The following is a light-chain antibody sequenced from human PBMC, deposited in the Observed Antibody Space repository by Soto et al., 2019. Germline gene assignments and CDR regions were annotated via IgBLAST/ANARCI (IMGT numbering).Light chain of an antibody. J-gene: IGLJ2*01. V-gene: IGLV2-11*01. CDR2: DVT. Sequence: QSALTQPRSVSGSPGQSVTISCTGTSSDIGGYDFVSWYQQHPGKAPKLIICDVTERPSGVPDRFAGSKSGNTASLTISGLQAEDEADYYCCSYSGSYTFVIFGGGTKVTVL. CDR1: SSDIGGYDF. CDR3: CSYSGSYTFVI.